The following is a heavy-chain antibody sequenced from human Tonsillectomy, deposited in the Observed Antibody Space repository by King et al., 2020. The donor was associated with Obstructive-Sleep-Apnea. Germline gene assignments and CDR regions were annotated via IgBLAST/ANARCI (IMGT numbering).Heavy chain of an antibody. V-gene: IGHV3-21*03. J-gene: IGHJ6*02. Sequence: VQLVESGGGLVKPGGSLRLSCAASGFTFSSYSMNWVRQAPGKGLEWVSSISSSSSYIYYADSVKGRFTISRDNAKNSLYLQMKSLRAEDTAVYYCARDRSSGGYGMDVWGQGTTVTVSS. CDR2: ISSSSSYI. CDR1: GFTFSSYS. D-gene: IGHD6-19*01. CDR3: ARDRSSGGYGMDV.